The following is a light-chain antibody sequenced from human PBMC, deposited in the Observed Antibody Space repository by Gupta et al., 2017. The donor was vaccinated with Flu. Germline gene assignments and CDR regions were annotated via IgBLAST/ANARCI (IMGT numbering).Light chain of an antibody. V-gene: IGLV2-14*01. CDR2: EVI. CDR1: SNDVGGYNY. Sequence: QSALTQPASVSGSPGQSITISCTGTSNDVGGYNYVSWYQQHPGKAPKLMIYEVINRPSGVSNRFSGSKSGNTASLTISGLQAEDEADYYCISYASTTTHVVFGGGTKLTVL. CDR3: ISYASTTTHVV. J-gene: IGLJ2*01.